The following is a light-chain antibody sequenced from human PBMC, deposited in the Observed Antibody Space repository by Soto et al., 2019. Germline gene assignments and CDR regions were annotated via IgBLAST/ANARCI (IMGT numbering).Light chain of an antibody. J-gene: IGLJ1*01. CDR3: NSYTSSSTYV. V-gene: IGLV2-14*01. CDR2: EVS. CDR1: SSDVGTYNY. Sequence: QSVLTQPASVSGSPGQSITISCTGSSSDVGTYNYVSWYQQHPGRAPKLIIYEVSNRPSGISDRFSGSKSDNTASLTISGLQAEDEADYYCNSYTSSSTYVFGTGTKLTV.